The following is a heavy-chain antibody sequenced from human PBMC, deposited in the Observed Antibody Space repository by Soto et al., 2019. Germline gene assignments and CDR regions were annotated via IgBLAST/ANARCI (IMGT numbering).Heavy chain of an antibody. CDR1: GYSFTKYW. V-gene: IGHV5-51*01. CDR3: ARPSSGYVQH. CDR2: IYPDESDT. J-gene: IGHJ1*01. D-gene: IGHD3-22*01. Sequence: PGESLKISCKGSGYSFTKYWIGWVRQMPGKGLEWMVIIYPDESDTRYSPSFQGQVTISADKSISTAYLQWSSLKASDTAMYYCARPSSGYVQHWGQGTLVTVSS.